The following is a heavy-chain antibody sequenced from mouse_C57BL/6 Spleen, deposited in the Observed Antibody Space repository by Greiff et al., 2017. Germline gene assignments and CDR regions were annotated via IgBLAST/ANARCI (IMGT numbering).Heavy chain of an antibody. CDR3: VRTTQGVFDY. Sequence: EVQLQQSGGGLVQPKGSLKLSCAASGFTFTTYAMHWVRQAPGKGLEWVARIRSKSSNYATYYADSVKDRFTLSIDDSQSMLYLQMNNLKTEDTAFYYCVRTTQGVFDYWGQGTTLTVSS. CDR2: IRSKSSNYAT. CDR1: GFTFTTYA. J-gene: IGHJ2*01. V-gene: IGHV10-3*01. D-gene: IGHD1-1*01.